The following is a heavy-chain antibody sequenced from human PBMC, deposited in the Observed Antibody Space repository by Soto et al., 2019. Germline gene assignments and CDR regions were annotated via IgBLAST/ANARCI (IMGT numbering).Heavy chain of an antibody. CDR1: GGSVSSESHY. D-gene: IGHD3-3*01. CDR2: IYYTGST. J-gene: IGHJ6*02. V-gene: IGHV4-61*01. CDR3: AREQYDFRSGSYYYAMEV. Sequence: QVQLQESGPGLVKPSETLSLTCTVSGGSVSSESHYWSWIRQTPGKGLEWIGYIYYTGSTNYNPSLTGRVTMSVDTSRDQVSLRLRSVTRADTAVYYCAREQYDFRSGSYYYAMEVWGQGTKVTVSS.